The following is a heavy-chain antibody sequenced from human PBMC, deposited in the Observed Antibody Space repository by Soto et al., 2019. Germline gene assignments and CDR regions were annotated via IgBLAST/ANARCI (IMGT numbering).Heavy chain of an antibody. CDR3: AREGGSSSDYYYYGMDV. CDR2: INPNSGGT. V-gene: IGHV1-2*04. Sequence: RASVKVSCKASGYTFTGYYMHWVRQAPGQGLEWMGWINPNSGGTNYAQKFQGWVTMTRDTSISTAYMELNSLRAEDTAVYYCAREGGSSSDYYYYGMDVWGQGTTVTVSS. J-gene: IGHJ6*02. CDR1: GYTFTGYY. D-gene: IGHD6-6*01.